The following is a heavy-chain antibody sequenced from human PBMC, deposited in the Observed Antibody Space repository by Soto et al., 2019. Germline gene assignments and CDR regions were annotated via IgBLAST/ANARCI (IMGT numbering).Heavy chain of an antibody. J-gene: IGHJ5*02. CDR1: GYTFTSYY. CDR2: INPGGGST. Sequence: ASVKVSCKASGYTFTSYYMHWVRQAPGQGLEWMGIINPGGGSTSYAQKFQGRVTMTRDTSTSTVYMELSSLRSEDTAVYYCAKGYCSGGSYPDSWRQGLPVTV. CDR3: AKGYCSGGSYPDS. V-gene: IGHV1-46*03. D-gene: IGHD2-15*01.